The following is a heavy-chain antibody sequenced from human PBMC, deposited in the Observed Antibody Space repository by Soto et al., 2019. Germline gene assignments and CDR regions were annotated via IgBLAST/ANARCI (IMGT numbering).Heavy chain of an antibody. CDR3: ARASDTVTSDAFAI. CDR2: IYYSGST. Sequence: SETLSLTCTVSGGSISSYYWSWIRQPPGKGLEWIGYIYYSGSTNYNPSLKSRVTISVDTSKNQFSLKLSSVTAADTAVYYCARASDTVTSDAFAIWGQGTMVTVSS. D-gene: IGHD4-17*01. J-gene: IGHJ3*02. CDR1: GGSISSYY. V-gene: IGHV4-59*01.